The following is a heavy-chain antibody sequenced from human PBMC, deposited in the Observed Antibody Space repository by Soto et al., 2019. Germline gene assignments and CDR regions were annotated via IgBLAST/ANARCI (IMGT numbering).Heavy chain of an antibody. D-gene: IGHD6-6*01. J-gene: IGHJ6*03. Sequence: PGGSLRLSCAASGFTFTNAWINWVRQAPGKGLEWVGRIKSKTDGGTTDYAEPVKGRFAISRDDSNNMVYLQMNSLKIEDTAVYYCARTFVQVYYYYYMDVWGKGTTVTVSS. CDR1: GFTFTNAW. CDR3: ARTFVQVYYYYYMDV. V-gene: IGHV3-15*07. CDR2: IKSKTDGGTT.